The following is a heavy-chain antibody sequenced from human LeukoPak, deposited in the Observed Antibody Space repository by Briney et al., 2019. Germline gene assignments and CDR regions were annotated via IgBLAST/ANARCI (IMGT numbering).Heavy chain of an antibody. Sequence: ASVKVSCKASGYTFTGYYMHWLRQAPGQRLEWMGWINAGNGNTKYSQEFQGRVTITRDTSASTAYMELSSLRSEDMAVYYCARDWGIVGATPYYWGQGTLVTVSS. CDR1: GYTFTGYY. CDR3: ARDWGIVGATPYY. J-gene: IGHJ4*02. D-gene: IGHD1-26*01. CDR2: INAGNGNT. V-gene: IGHV1-3*03.